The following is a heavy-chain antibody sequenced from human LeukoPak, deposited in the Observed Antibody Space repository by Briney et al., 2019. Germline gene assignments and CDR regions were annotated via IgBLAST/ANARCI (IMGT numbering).Heavy chain of an antibody. J-gene: IGHJ4*02. CDR2: INPNSGGT. CDR1: GYTFTGYY. Sequence: ASVKVSCKASGYTFTGYYVHWARQAPGQGLEWMGWINPNSGGTNYAQKFQGRVTMTRDTSISTAYMELSRLRSDDTAVYYCARVVTPDFDYWGQGTLVTVSS. V-gene: IGHV1-2*02. D-gene: IGHD4-23*01. CDR3: ARVVTPDFDY.